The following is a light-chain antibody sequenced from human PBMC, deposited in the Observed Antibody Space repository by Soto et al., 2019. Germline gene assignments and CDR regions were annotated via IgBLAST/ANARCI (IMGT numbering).Light chain of an antibody. J-gene: IGKJ4*01. V-gene: IGKV3-20*01. CDR2: GAS. Sequence: EIVLTQSPGTLSLSPGERATLSCRASQSVRISYLAWYQQKPGQAPGLLIYGASSRATGIPDRFSGSGSGTDVTLTISRLEPEDFAVYYCPQYGSSPLTFGGGTKVEIK. CDR3: PQYGSSPLT. CDR1: QSVRISY.